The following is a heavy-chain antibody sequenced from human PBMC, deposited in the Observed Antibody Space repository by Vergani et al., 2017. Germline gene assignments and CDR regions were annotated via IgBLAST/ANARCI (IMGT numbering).Heavy chain of an antibody. D-gene: IGHD4-11*01. J-gene: IGHJ4*02. V-gene: IGHV3-9*01. CDR3: AKAGFDSPYSMSPFFEY. CDR1: GFTFNEFA. Sequence: EVLLVESGGGLVQPGRSLRLSCAASGFTFNEFAMHWVRQAPGKGLEWVAGISWNGGIILYADSVKGRFNVSRDNGKKSLDLQMNDLRLEDTAFYYCAKAGFDSPYSMSPFFEYWGQGLLVTVSS. CDR2: ISWNGGII.